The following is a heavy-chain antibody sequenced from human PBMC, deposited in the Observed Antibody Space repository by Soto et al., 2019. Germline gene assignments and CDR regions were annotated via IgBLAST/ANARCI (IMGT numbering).Heavy chain of an antibody. CDR2: ISSTSSYI. Sequence: EVRLVESGGGLVKPGGSLRLSCAAPGFTFRSYSMNWVRQAPGKGLEWVSSISSTSSYIYYADSVKGRFTISRDNAKNSLLLQMNSLRAEDTAVYYCAREQGVGTVHGMDVWGQVTTVTVSS. CDR1: GFTFRSYS. J-gene: IGHJ6*02. D-gene: IGHD1-26*01. V-gene: IGHV3-21*04. CDR3: AREQGVGTVHGMDV.